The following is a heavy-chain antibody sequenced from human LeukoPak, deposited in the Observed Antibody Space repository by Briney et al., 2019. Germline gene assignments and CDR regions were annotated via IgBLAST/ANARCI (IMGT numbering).Heavy chain of an antibody. D-gene: IGHD6-13*01. J-gene: IGHJ4*02. CDR3: ARDPAPGSPRYFDY. Sequence: GGSLRLSCAAAGFTFSDYYGSWIRQAPGKGLEWVSYISSSGSTIYYADSVKGRFTISRDNAKNSLYLQMNSLRAEDTAVYYCARDPAPGSPRYFDYWGQGTLVTVSS. CDR2: ISSSGSTI. CDR1: GFTFSDYY. V-gene: IGHV3-11*04.